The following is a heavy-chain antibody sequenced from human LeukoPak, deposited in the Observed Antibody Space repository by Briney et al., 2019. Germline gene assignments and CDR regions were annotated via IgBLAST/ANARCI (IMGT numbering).Heavy chain of an antibody. Sequence: ASVKVSCKASGYTFTSYGISWVRQAPGQGLEWMGWISAYNGNTNYAQKLQGRVTMTTDTSTSTAYMELRSLRSDDTAVYYCARAYYYGSGSYPYYGMDVWGQGTTVTVSS. CDR1: GYTFTSYG. CDR3: ARAYYYGSGSYPYYGMDV. V-gene: IGHV1-18*01. CDR2: ISAYNGNT. J-gene: IGHJ6*02. D-gene: IGHD3-10*01.